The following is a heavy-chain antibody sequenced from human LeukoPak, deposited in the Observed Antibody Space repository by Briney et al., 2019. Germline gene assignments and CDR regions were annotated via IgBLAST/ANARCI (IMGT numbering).Heavy chain of an antibody. CDR3: AKDGITIFGVVILDY. CDR1: GFTFSTHP. CDR2: ISGSGGST. D-gene: IGHD3-3*01. V-gene: IGHV3-23*01. Sequence: GGSLRLSCTASGFTFSTHPMSWVRQAPGKGLEWVSAISGSGGSTYYADSVKGRFTISRDNSKNALYLQMNSLRAEDTAVYYCAKDGITIFGVVILDYWGQGTLVTVSS. J-gene: IGHJ4*02.